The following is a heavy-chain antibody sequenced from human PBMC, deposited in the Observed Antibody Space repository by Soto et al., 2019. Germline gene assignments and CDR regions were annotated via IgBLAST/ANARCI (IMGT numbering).Heavy chain of an antibody. CDR1: GGTFSSYA. CDR3: ARDRDYYDSSCYSSNAFDI. Sequence: QVQLVQSGAEVKKPGSSVKVSCKASGGTFSSYAISWVRQAPGQGLEWMGGIIPIFGTANYSQKFQGRVTITADESTSTAYMELSSLRSEDTVVYYCARDRDYYDSSCYSSNAFDIWGQGTMVTVSS. D-gene: IGHD3-22*01. V-gene: IGHV1-69*01. J-gene: IGHJ3*02. CDR2: IIPIFGTA.